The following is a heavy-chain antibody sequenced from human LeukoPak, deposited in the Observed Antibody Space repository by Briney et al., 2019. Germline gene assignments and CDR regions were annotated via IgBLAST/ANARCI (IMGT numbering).Heavy chain of an antibody. Sequence: ASVKVSCKASGYSFTSYYMHWVRQAPGQGLEWMGLINPSGSSTTYAQRFQGRVTMTRDISTSTDYMELTSLTSDDTAMYYCARGRRGYSYGYRAFDIWGQGTMVTVSS. CDR3: ARGRRGYSYGYRAFDI. D-gene: IGHD5-18*01. V-gene: IGHV1-46*01. CDR2: INPSGSST. CDR1: GYSFTSYY. J-gene: IGHJ3*02.